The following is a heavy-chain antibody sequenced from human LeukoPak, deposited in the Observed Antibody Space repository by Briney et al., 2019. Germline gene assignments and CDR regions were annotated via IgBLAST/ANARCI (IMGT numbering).Heavy chain of an antibody. CDR2: IYYSGGT. D-gene: IGHD1-26*01. CDR3: ARIGGATYYFDY. J-gene: IGHJ4*02. V-gene: IGHV4-59*01. CDR1: GGSISSYY. Sequence: SETLSLTCTVSGGSISSYYWSWIRQPPGKGLEWIGYIYYSGGTNYNPSLKSRVTISVDTSKNQFSLKLSSVTAADTAVYYCARIGGATYYFDYWGQGTLVTVSS.